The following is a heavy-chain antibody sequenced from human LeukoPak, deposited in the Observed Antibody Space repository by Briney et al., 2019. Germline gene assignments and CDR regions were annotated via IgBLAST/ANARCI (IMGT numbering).Heavy chain of an antibody. J-gene: IGHJ4*02. CDR1: GFTFSSYG. CDR2: IRYDGSNK. Sequence: GGSLRLSCAASGFTFSSYGMHWVRQAPGKGLEWVAFIRYDGSNKYYADSVKGRFTISRDNSKNTLYLQMNSLRAEDTAVYYCARGSEEQQLFDYWGQGTLVTVSS. D-gene: IGHD6-13*01. V-gene: IGHV3-30*02. CDR3: ARGSEEQQLFDY.